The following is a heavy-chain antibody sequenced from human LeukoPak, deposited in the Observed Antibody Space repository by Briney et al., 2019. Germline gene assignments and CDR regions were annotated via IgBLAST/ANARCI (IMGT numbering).Heavy chain of an antibody. CDR3: ARGDFWSGYYCFDP. Sequence: SETLSLTCTVSGYSISSGYYWGWIRQPPGKGLEWIGSMYHSGSTYYNPSLKSRVTISVDTSKNQFSLKLSSVTAADTAVYYCARGDFWSGYYCFDPWGQGTLVTVSS. CDR1: GYSISSGYY. V-gene: IGHV4-38-2*02. CDR2: MYHSGST. J-gene: IGHJ5*02. D-gene: IGHD3-3*01.